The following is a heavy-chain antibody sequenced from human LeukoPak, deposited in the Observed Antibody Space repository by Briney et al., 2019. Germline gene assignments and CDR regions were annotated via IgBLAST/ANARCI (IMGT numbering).Heavy chain of an antibody. CDR3: VMFFMGSTNWPDY. CDR1: GFTLSSYS. Sequence: GGSLRLSCAASGFTLSSYSMTWVRQAPGKGLEWVSSISSSSSYIYYADSVKGRFTISRDNAKKSVYWQMNSLRAEDTAVYYCVMFFMGSTNWPDYWGQGTLVTVSS. V-gene: IGHV3-21*01. CDR2: ISSSSSYI. D-gene: IGHD2-2*01. J-gene: IGHJ4*02.